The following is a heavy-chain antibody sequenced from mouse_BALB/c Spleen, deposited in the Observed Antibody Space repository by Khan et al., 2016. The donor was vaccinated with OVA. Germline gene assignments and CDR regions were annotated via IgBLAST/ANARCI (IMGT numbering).Heavy chain of an antibody. CDR2: IWGGGTT. J-gene: IGHJ4*01. V-gene: IGHV2-6-5*01. D-gene: IGHD1-1*02. CDR3: AKLLWSRYYALDY. CDR1: GFSLTDYG. Sequence: QVQLKESGPGLVAPSQSLSITCTVSGFSLTDYGVSWIRQPPGKGLEWLGLIWGGGTTYYNSVLNSRLSISNDNSKSQVFLKMNSLQTDDTAMYYCAKLLWSRYYALDYWGQGTSVTVSS.